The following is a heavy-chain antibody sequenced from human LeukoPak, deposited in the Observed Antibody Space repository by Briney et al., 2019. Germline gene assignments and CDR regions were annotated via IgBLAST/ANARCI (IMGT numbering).Heavy chain of an antibody. J-gene: IGHJ6*03. V-gene: IGHV1-69*05. CDR3: ARGGDVYSDTYSYMDV. Sequence: GASVKVSCKASGGTFSSYSINWVRQAPGQGLEWMGGTIPLFGIVNYTQKFQGRVTISTDEYTSTAYMELSSLTSEDTAVYYCARGGDVYSDTYSYMDVWGKGTTVTVS. CDR1: GGTFSSYS. D-gene: IGHD4-17*01. CDR2: TIPLFGIV.